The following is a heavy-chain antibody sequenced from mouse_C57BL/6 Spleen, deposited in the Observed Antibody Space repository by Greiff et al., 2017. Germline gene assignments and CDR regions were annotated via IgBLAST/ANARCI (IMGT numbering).Heavy chain of an antibody. CDR3: ARHIYDASTDDYFDY. CDR2: ISSGGSYT. D-gene: IGHD2-3*01. CDR1: GFTFSSYG. V-gene: IGHV5-6*01. Sequence: EVKLVESGGDLVKPGGSLKLSCAASGFTFSSYGMSWVRQTPDKRLEWVATISSGGSYTYYPDSVKGRFTISRDNAKNTLYLQMSSLKSEDTAMYYCARHIYDASTDDYFDYWGQGTTLTVSS. J-gene: IGHJ2*01.